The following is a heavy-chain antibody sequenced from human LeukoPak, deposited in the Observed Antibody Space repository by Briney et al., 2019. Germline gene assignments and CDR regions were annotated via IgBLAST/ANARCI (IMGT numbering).Heavy chain of an antibody. CDR1: GASISGTY. Sequence: SETLSLTCSVSGASISGTYWSWIRQSPGKGLEWIGYIYQSGSTNYNPSLKSRVTISVDTSKKQLSLNLISVTAADTAIYYCARGAPTQRRVFDSWGQGRLVTVSS. CDR2: IYQSGST. CDR3: ARGAPTQRRVFDS. J-gene: IGHJ4*02. V-gene: IGHV4-59*01.